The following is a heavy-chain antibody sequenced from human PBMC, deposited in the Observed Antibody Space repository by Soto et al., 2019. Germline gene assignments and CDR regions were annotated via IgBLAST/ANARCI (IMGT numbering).Heavy chain of an antibody. V-gene: IGHV1-46*01. CDR2: INPSGGST. D-gene: IGHD3-22*01. CDR1: GYTFTSYY. Sequence: QVQLVQSGAEVKKPGASVKVSCKASGYTFTSYYMHWVRQAPGQGLEWMGIINPSGGSTSYAQKFQGRVTMTRDTSTSTVYMELSSLRSEDTAVYYCPRVGRITMIPGNWFDPWGQGTLVTVSS. J-gene: IGHJ5*02. CDR3: PRVGRITMIPGNWFDP.